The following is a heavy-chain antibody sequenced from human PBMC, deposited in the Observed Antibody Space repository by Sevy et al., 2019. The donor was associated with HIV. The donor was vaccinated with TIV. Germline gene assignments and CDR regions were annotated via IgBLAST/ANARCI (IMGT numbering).Heavy chain of an antibody. Sequence: GGSLRLSCAASGFTFSSYGMHWVRQAPGKGLEWVAVIWYDGSNKYYADSVKGRFTISRDNSKNTLYLQMNSLRAEDTAVYYCARDPSDCSSTSCYMSGGAFDIWGQRTMVTVSS. J-gene: IGHJ3*02. CDR3: ARDPSDCSSTSCYMSGGAFDI. V-gene: IGHV3-33*01. CDR1: GFTFSSYG. D-gene: IGHD2-2*02. CDR2: IWYDGSNK.